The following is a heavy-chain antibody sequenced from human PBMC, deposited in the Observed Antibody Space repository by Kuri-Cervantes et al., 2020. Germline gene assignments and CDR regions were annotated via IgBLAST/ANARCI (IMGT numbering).Heavy chain of an antibody. CDR1: GGSISSSSYY. J-gene: IGHJ6*03. D-gene: IGHD5-18*01. CDR3: ARAVDTARYYYMDV. CDR2: IYHSGST. Sequence: SETLSLTCTVSGGSISSSSYYWGWIRQPPGKGLEWIGSIYHSGSTNYNPSLKSRVTISVDTSKNQFSLKLSSVTAADTAMYYCARAVDTARYYYMDVWGRGTTVTVSS. V-gene: IGHV4-39*07.